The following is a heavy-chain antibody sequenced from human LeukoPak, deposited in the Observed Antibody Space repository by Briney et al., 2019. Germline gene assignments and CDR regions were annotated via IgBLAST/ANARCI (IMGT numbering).Heavy chain of an antibody. CDR2: INSDGSST. J-gene: IGHJ4*02. V-gene: IGHV3-74*01. Sequence: PGGSLRLSCAASGFTFSSYWMHWVRQALGKGLVWVSRINSDGSSTSYADSVKGRFTISRDNAKNTLYLQMNSLRAEDTAVYYCARGDVDSSITGTTTDHEGFDYWGQGTLVTVSS. CDR1: GFTFSSYW. D-gene: IGHD1-20*01. CDR3: ARGDVDSSITGTTTDHEGFDY.